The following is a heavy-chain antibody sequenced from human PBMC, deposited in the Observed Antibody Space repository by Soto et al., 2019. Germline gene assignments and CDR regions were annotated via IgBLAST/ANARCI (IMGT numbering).Heavy chain of an antibody. CDR2: ISSSSSYI. J-gene: IGHJ6*03. CDR1: GFTFSSYS. D-gene: IGHD5-12*01. CDR3: ARFVVATIHYYYYYYMDV. V-gene: IGHV3-21*01. Sequence: PGGSLRLSCAASGFTFSSYSMNWVRQAPGKGLEWVSSISSSSSYIYYADSVKGRFTISRDNAKNSLYLQMNSLRAEDTAVYYCARFVVATIHYYYYYYMDVWGKGTTVTVSS.